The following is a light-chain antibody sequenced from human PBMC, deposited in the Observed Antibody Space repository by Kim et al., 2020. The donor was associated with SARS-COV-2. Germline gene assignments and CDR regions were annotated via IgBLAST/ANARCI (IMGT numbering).Light chain of an antibody. CDR1: NIGSKS. CDR2: YDS. J-gene: IGLJ2*01. V-gene: IGLV3-21*04. CDR3: QVWDSSSELV. Sequence: SYELTQPPSVSVAPGKTARITCGGNNIGSKSVHWYQQKPGQAPVLVIYYDSDRPSGIPERFSDSNSGNTATLTISRVEAGDEADYYCQVWDSSSELVFGGGTQLTVL.